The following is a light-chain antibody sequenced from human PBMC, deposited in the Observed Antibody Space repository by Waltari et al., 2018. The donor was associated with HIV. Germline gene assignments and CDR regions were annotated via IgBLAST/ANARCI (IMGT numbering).Light chain of an antibody. CDR3: SSWTSSTTLV. V-gene: IGLV2-14*01. Sequence: QSALTQPASVSGSPGQSITISCTGTNSDFGSYELVSWYQQYPGKAPRLIISDVRNRPSGISSRFSGSKYGYTASLTISGLRAEDEADYFCSSWTSSTTLVFGTGTKVTVL. CDR1: NSDFGSYEL. J-gene: IGLJ1*01. CDR2: DVR.